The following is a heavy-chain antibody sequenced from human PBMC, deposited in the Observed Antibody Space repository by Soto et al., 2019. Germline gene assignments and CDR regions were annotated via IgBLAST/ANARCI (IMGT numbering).Heavy chain of an antibody. CDR3: ARDLQAGDDNVNWFAP. CDR2: IAYDGSNK. V-gene: IGHV3-30-3*01. D-gene: IGHD1-1*01. J-gene: IGHJ5*02. Sequence: GGSLRLSCAASGFSISRSVMHWVRQAPGKGLEWVAVIAYDGSNKWYADSAKGRFTISRDNSKNTLYLDMSSLRAEDTAIYFCARDLQAGDDNVNWFAPWGQRTLVTVS. CDR1: GFSISRSV.